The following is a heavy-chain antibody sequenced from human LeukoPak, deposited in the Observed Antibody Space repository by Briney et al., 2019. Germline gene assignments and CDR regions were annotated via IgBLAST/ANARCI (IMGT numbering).Heavy chain of an antibody. D-gene: IGHD3-22*01. V-gene: IGHV1-69*01. CDR2: IIPIFGTA. J-gene: IGHJ4*02. CDR1: RGTFSSYA. CDR3: ARSPEDYYDSSGYYFDY. Sequence: GASVKVSCKASRGTFSSYAISWVRQAPGQGLEWMGGIIPIFGTANYAQKFQGRVTITADESTSTAYMELSSLRSEDTAVYYCARSPEDYYDSSGYYFDYWGQGTLVTVSS.